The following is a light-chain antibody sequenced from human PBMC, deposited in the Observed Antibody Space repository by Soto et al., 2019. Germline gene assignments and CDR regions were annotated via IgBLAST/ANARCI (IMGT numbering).Light chain of an antibody. J-gene: IGKJ5*01. CDR1: QSVSNY. CDR3: QQRSSWPPT. CDR2: DAS. Sequence: ENVLRQSPGTLSLSPGESATLSGRASQSVSNYLAWYQQKPGQATRLLIYDASNRATGIPARFSGSGSGTDFTLTITSLEPEDFAVYYCQQRSSWPPTVGQGTRLEIK. V-gene: IGKV3-11*01.